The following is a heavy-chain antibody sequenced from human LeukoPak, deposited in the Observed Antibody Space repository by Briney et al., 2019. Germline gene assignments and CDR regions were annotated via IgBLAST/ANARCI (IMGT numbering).Heavy chain of an antibody. V-gene: IGHV3-21*01. CDR1: GFTFSSYS. D-gene: IGHD5/OR15-5a*01. CDR2: ISSSSSYI. CDR3: ARDSTISTLAW. J-gene: IGHJ4*02. Sequence: PRGCLTLSCAASGFTFSSYSMNWVRQAPGKGVEWVSSISSSSSYIYYADSVKVRFTITRDNAKNSLYLQMNSLRAEDTAVYYCARDSTISTLAWWGQGTLVTVSS.